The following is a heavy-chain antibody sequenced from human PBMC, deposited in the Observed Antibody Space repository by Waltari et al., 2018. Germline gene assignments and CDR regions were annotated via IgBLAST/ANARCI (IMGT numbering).Heavy chain of an antibody. CDR1: GGSISSSSYY. Sequence: QLQLQESGPGLVKPSETLSLTCTVSGGSISSSSYYWGWIRQPPGKGLEWIGSIYYSGITYDNPSLKSRVTISVDTSKNQFSLKLSSVTAADTAVYYCARDGSGSYYSFDYWGQGTLVTVSS. D-gene: IGHD3-10*01. J-gene: IGHJ4*02. CDR2: IYYSGIT. V-gene: IGHV4-39*07. CDR3: ARDGSGSYYSFDY.